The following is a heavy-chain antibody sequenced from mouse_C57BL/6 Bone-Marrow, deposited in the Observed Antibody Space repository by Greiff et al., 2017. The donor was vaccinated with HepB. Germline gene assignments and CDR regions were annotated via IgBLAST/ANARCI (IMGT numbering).Heavy chain of an antibody. D-gene: IGHD1-1*01. J-gene: IGHJ2*01. CDR1: GFTFSSDA. CDR3: ARDSLLGYSSSYYFDD. Sequence: DVQLQESAGGLVKPGGSPKPSCAASGFTFSSDAMSWVRQTTEKRLDWVATISDGGMYTYYPDNVKGRFTSSRDNAKSNRYLQMSHLKSEDSAMYYCARDSLLGYSSSYYFDDWSQGTTRRVCS. V-gene: IGHV5-4*01. CDR2: ISDGGMYT.